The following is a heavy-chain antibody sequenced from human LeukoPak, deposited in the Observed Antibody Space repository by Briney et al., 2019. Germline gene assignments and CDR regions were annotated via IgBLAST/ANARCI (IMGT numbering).Heavy chain of an antibody. J-gene: IGHJ4*02. CDR1: GFTFSSYW. Sequence: GGSLRLSCAASGFTFSSYWMSWVRQAPGKGPEWVAQIKEDGSEKYYVDSVKGRFTISRDNAKNSLYLQMNSPRAEDTAVYYCARDNGWNYLVYWGQGALVTVSS. CDR2: IKEDGSEK. CDR3: ARDNGWNYLVY. D-gene: IGHD6-19*01. V-gene: IGHV3-7*01.